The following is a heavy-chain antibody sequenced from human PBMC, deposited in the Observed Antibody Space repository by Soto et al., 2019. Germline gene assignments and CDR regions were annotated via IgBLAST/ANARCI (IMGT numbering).Heavy chain of an antibody. V-gene: IGHV4-39*01. CDR1: GGSISSSSYY. J-gene: IGHJ6*03. CDR3: ARHIAAAGIPYYMDV. D-gene: IGHD6-13*01. CDR2: IYYSGST. Sequence: TSETLSLTCTVSGGSISSSSYYWGWIRQPPGRGLEWIGIIYYSGSTYYNPSLKSRVTISVDTSKNQFSLKLSSVTAADTAVYYCARHIAAAGIPYYMDVWGKGTTVTVSS.